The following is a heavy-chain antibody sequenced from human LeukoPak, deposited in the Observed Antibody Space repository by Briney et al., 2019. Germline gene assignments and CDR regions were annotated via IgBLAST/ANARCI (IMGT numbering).Heavy chain of an antibody. Sequence: SETLSLTCAVTDDSFSSHYWTWIRQPPGKGLEWIGYISYIGSTNYNPSLKSRVTISIDTSRNQFSLRLSSVTAADTAVYYCARDLVTVTKGFDIWGQGTMASVSS. CDR3: ARDLVTVTKGFDI. V-gene: IGHV4-59*11. CDR1: DDSFSSHY. CDR2: ISYIGST. D-gene: IGHD4-17*01. J-gene: IGHJ3*02.